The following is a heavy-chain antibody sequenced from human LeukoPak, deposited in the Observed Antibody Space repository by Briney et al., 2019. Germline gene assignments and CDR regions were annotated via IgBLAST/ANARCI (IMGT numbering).Heavy chain of an antibody. V-gene: IGHV4-59*08. CDR1: GDSITGYY. J-gene: IGHJ4*02. D-gene: IGHD5-18*01. Sequence: SETLSLTCSVSGDSITGYYWTWIRQPPGKGLEWLGYVFHSGSTNYNPSLKSRVTISVDTSKNQFSLNLTSVTAADTAVYYCARKSPIDTSFDYWGQGTLVTVS. CDR2: VFHSGST. CDR3: ARKSPIDTSFDY.